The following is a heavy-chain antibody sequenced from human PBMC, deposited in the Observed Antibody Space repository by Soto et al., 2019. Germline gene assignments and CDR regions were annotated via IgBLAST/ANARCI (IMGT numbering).Heavy chain of an antibody. V-gene: IGHV3-23*01. CDR2: ITGSGDDA. CDR3: ARDGAAVPALLYYYLDV. D-gene: IGHD6-25*01. CDR1: GFTFSSNA. Sequence: EVQLLESGGGLVQPGGSLRLSCAASGFTFSSNAMTWVRQAPVKGLEWVSTITGSGDDAWYADSVRGRFTISRDNSKNTLYLQMNSLRAEDSAVYYCARDGAAVPALLYYYLDVWGRGTTVTVSS. J-gene: IGHJ6*03.